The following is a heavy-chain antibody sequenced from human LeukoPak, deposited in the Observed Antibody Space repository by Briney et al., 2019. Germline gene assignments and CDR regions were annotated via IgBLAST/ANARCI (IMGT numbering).Heavy chain of an antibody. Sequence: PSETLSLTCAVYGGSFSGYYWSWIRQPPGKGLEWIGYIYYSGSTNYNPSLKSRVTISVDTSKNQFSLKLSSVTAADTAVYYCASFYGSGSYYLGFSYWGQGTLVTVSS. CDR3: ASFYGSGSYYLGFSY. D-gene: IGHD3-10*01. J-gene: IGHJ4*02. V-gene: IGHV4-59*01. CDR1: GGSFSGYY. CDR2: IYYSGST.